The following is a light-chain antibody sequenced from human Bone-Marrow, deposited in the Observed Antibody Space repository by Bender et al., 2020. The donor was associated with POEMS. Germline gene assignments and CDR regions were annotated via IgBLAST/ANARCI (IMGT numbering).Light chain of an antibody. CDR2: AVT. Sequence: QSALIQPASVSGSPGQSVTISCTGTSSDVGAYNYVSWYQHHPGKAPKLLIYAVTKRPSGVSNRFSGSKSGNTASLTISGLRAEDEADYYCCSFAGSYTWVFGGGTKLTVL. CDR1: SSDVGAYNY. V-gene: IGLV2-23*02. J-gene: IGLJ3*02. CDR3: CSFAGSYTWV.